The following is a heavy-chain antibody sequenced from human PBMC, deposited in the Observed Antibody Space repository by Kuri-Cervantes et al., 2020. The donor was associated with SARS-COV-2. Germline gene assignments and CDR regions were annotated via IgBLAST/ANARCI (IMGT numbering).Heavy chain of an antibody. Sequence: GESLKISCAASGFTVSSNYMSWVRQAPGKGLEWVAVIWYDGENEYYAGSVKGRFTIPRDNSKNTVSLHMNSLRAKDTAMYYCARGAANYYYMDVWGKGTTVTVSS. CDR1: GFTVSSNY. V-gene: IGHV3-33*08. CDR2: IWYDGENE. CDR3: ARGAANYYYMDV. J-gene: IGHJ6*03. D-gene: IGHD3-16*01.